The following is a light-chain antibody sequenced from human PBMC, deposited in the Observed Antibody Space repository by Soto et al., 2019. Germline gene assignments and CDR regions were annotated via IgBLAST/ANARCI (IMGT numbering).Light chain of an antibody. CDR3: QQYDVSPIT. CDR2: DAS. CDR1: QSVRSER. Sequence: EIVLTQSPDTLSLSPGERATLSCRASQSVRSERLAWYQHKRGQAPRLVIFDASSRATGIPERFSGSGSGTEFTLTITRLEPEDFEVYFCQQYDVSPITFGLGTRLEIK. V-gene: IGKV3-20*01. J-gene: IGKJ5*01.